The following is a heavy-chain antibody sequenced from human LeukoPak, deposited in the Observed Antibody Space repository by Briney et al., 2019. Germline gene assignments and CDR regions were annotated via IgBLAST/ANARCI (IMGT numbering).Heavy chain of an antibody. V-gene: IGHV4-4*07. J-gene: IGHJ4*02. CDR1: GGSISSYY. Sequence: SETLSLTCTVSGGSISSYYWSWIRQPAGKGLEWIGRIYTSGSTNYNPSLKSRVTMSVDTSKNQFSLKLSSVTAADTALYYCASPGYNYGYFDYWGQGTLVTVSS. CDR2: IYTSGST. D-gene: IGHD5-18*01. CDR3: ASPGYNYGYFDY.